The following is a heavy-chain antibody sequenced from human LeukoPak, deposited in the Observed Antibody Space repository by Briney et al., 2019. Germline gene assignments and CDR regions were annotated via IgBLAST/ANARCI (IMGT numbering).Heavy chain of an antibody. Sequence: GGSLRLSCAASGLTFSGYIMNWVGQAPGKGLEWVSSISTSGTYMDYADSVKGRFIISRDNSKNSLFLQMNSLRAEDTAVYSCARGIAAAGHGMDVWGQGTTVTVSS. CDR2: ISTSGTYM. CDR3: ARGIAAAGHGMDV. CDR1: GLTFSGYI. V-gene: IGHV3-21*01. J-gene: IGHJ6*02. D-gene: IGHD6-13*01.